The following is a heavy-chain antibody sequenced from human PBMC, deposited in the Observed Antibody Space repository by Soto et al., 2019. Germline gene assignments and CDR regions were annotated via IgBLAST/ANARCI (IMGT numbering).Heavy chain of an antibody. V-gene: IGHV3-33*01. J-gene: IGHJ4*02. CDR1: GFTFSSYG. D-gene: IGHD3-3*01. CDR2: IWYDGSNK. Sequence: GGSLRLSCAASGFTFSSYGMHWVRQAPGKGLEWVAVIWYDGSNKYYADSVKGRFTISRDNSKNTLYLQMNSLRAEDTAVYYCARDLSIFGALDYWGQGTLVTVSS. CDR3: ARDLSIFGALDY.